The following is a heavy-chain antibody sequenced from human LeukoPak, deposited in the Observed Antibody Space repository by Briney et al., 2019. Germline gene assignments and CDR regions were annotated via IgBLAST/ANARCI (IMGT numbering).Heavy chain of an antibody. CDR3: ASGGARSLGAAFDI. CDR1: GFTFSSHW. J-gene: IGHJ3*02. CDR2: IKNVGSVT. Sequence: GGSLRLSRAASGFTFSSHWMNWVRHAPRKGPERVSIIKNVGSVTKYVDSVKGRFSISRDKARNSLYLQMGSLRAGVTAVYSCASGGARSLGAAFDIWGQGTMVTVSS. D-gene: IGHD2-21*01. V-gene: IGHV3-7*01.